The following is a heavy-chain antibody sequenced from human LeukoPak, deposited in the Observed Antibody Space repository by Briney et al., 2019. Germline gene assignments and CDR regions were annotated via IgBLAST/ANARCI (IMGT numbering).Heavy chain of an antibody. CDR1: GYTFTSYG. CDR3: ARDLESIAATGAIIDY. D-gene: IGHD6-13*01. J-gene: IGHJ4*02. V-gene: IGHV1-18*01. CDR2: ISAYNGNT. Sequence: ASVKVSCKASGYTFTSYGISWVRQAPGQGLEWMGWISAYNGNTNYAQKLQGRVTMTTDTSTSTAYMELRSLRSDDTAVYYCARDLESIAATGAIIDYWGQGTLVTVSS.